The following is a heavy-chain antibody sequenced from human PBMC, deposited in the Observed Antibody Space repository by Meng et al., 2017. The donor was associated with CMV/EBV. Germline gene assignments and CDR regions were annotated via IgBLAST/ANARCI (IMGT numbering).Heavy chain of an antibody. CDR3: ASSLTYPDY. CDR1: GGSCSGYY. V-gene: IGHV4-34*01. D-gene: IGHD2-15*01. Sequence: QVPLQQWGAALLTPSETLSLTCAVYGGSCSGYYWSWIRQRPGKGLEWIGEINHSGSTNYNPSLKSRVTISVDTSKNQFSLKLSSVTAADTAVYYCASSLTYPDYWGQGTLVTVSS. J-gene: IGHJ4*02. CDR2: INHSGST.